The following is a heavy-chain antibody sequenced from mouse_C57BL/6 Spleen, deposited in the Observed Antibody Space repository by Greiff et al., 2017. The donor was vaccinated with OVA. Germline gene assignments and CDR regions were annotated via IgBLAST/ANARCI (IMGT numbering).Heavy chain of an antibody. CDR3: ARGSDYYGSSSYWYFDV. CDR1: GYTFTSYW. J-gene: IGHJ1*03. D-gene: IGHD1-1*01. CDR2: IDPSDSYT. V-gene: IGHV1-50*01. Sequence: QVQLQQPGAELVKPGASVKLSCKASGYTFTSYWMQWVKQRPGQGLEWIGEIDPSDSYTNYNQKFKGKATLTVDTSSSTAYMQLSSLTSEDSAVYYCARGSDYYGSSSYWYFDVWGTGTTVTVSS.